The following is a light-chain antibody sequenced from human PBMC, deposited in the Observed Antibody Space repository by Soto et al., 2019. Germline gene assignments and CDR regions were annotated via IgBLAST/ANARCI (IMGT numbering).Light chain of an antibody. J-gene: IGLJ1*01. V-gene: IGLV2-18*02. Sequence: QSALTQPPSVSGSPGQSVAISCTGTSSDVGSYNRVSWYQQPPGAAPKLLIYEVSNRPSGVPDRFAGSKSGNTASLTISGLQAEDDSEYYCNSYTCSSTYVFGTGTKVTVL. CDR1: SSDVGSYNR. CDR2: EVS. CDR3: NSYTCSSTYV.